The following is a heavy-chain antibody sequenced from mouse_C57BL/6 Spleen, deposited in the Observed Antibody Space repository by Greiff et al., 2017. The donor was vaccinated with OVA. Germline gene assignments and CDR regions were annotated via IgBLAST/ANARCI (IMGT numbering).Heavy chain of an antibody. CDR2: IRHKANGYTS. V-gene: IGHV7-3*01. Sequence: EVQRVESGGGLVQPGGSLSLSCAASGFTFTDYYMSWVRQPPGQALEWMGFIRHKANGYTSEYSASVKGRFTISRDNSQSILYRQMDALRAEDSATYDCARCPYDYFDYWGQGTTLTVSS. J-gene: IGHJ2*01. D-gene: IGHD2-3*01. CDR1: GFTFTDYY. CDR3: ARCPYDYFDY.